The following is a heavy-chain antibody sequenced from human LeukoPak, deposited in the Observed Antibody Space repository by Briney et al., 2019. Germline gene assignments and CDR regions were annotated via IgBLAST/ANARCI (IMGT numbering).Heavy chain of an antibody. Sequence: SETLSLTCTVSGGSISSSSYYWGWIRQPPGKGLEWIGSIYYSGSTNYNPSLKSRVTISVDTSKNQFSLKLSSVTAVDTAVYYCARGPLSGWYSDWFDPWGQGTLVTVSS. CDR2: IYYSGST. V-gene: IGHV4-39*07. CDR1: GGSISSSSYY. D-gene: IGHD6-19*01. CDR3: ARGPLSGWYSDWFDP. J-gene: IGHJ5*02.